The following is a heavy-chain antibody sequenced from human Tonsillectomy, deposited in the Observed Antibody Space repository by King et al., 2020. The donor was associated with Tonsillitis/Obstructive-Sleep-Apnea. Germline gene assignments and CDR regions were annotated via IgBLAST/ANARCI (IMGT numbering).Heavy chain of an antibody. Sequence: VQLVESGGGVVQPGRSLRLSCAASGFIFSSYAMHWVRQAPGKGLEWVAVISYDGSNKYYADSVKGRFTISRDNSKNTLYLQMNSLRAEDTAVYYCARESVQGVIISHFDYWGRGTLVTVSS. CDR1: GFIFSSYA. J-gene: IGHJ4*02. CDR3: ARESVQGVIISHFDY. CDR2: ISYDGSNK. D-gene: IGHD3-10*01. V-gene: IGHV3-30*01.